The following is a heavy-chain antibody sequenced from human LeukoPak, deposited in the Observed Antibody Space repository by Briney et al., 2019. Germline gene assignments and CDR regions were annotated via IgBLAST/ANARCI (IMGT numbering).Heavy chain of an antibody. CDR3: ARGGDYGDLRYFDY. J-gene: IGHJ4*02. V-gene: IGHV4-59*01. D-gene: IGHD4-17*01. CDR1: GGSIHNYY. CDR2: IYYRGST. Sequence: SETLSLTRTVSGGSIHNYYWSWIRQPPGKGLEWIGYIYYRGSTNYNPSLKSRVTFSVDTSKNQSSLKLNSVTAADTAVYYCARGGDYGDLRYFDYWGQGTLVTVSS.